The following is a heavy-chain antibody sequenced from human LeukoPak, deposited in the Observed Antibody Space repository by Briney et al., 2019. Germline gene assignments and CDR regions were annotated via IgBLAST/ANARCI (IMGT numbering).Heavy chain of an antibody. CDR3: ARDKVTY. D-gene: IGHD3-16*01. Sequence: GGSLRLSCAASGFTFSNYWMSWVRQAPGKGLEWVAHINKDGSEKYYVDSVKGRFTISRDNAKNSLYLRMNSLRVEDTAVYYCARDKVTYWGQGTLVTVSS. CDR1: GFTFSNYW. J-gene: IGHJ4*02. CDR2: INKDGSEK. V-gene: IGHV3-7*01.